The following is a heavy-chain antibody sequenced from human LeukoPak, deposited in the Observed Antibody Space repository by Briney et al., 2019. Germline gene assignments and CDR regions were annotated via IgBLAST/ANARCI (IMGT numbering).Heavy chain of an antibody. D-gene: IGHD6-19*01. CDR1: GFTFRSYE. J-gene: IGHJ4*02. CDR2: IRNGGRTI. Sequence: GGSLRLSCAASGFTFRSYEMHWVRQAPGKGLECVSYIRNGGRTIFYADSVKGRFTISRDDAKNLLYLQMNSLRVEDTAVYYCARVRPGWYVDYWGQGTLVTVSS. V-gene: IGHV3-48*03. CDR3: ARVRPGWYVDY.